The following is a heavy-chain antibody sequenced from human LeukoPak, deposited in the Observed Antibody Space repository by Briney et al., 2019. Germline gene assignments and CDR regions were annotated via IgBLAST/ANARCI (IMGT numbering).Heavy chain of an antibody. J-gene: IGHJ5*02. CDR2: IYYSGST. CDR1: GGSISSSSYY. CDR3: ARAADGSGSYTWFDP. Sequence: PSETLSLTCTVSGGSISSSSYYWGWIRQPPGKGLEWIGSIYYSGSTYYNPSLKSRVTISVDTSKNQFSLKLSSVTAADTAVYYCARAADGSGSYTWFDPWGQGTLVTVSS. D-gene: IGHD3-10*01. V-gene: IGHV4-39*01.